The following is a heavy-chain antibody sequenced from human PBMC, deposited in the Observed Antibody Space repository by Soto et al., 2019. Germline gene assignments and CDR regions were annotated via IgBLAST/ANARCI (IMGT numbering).Heavy chain of an antibody. CDR1: GGTFSSYT. J-gene: IGHJ4*02. CDR3: ARDIAVAGTFDY. CDR2: IIPILGIA. V-gene: IGHV1-69*02. Sequence: SVKVSCKASGGTFSSYTISWVRQAPGQGLEWMGRIIPILGIANYAQKFQGRVTITADKSTSTAYMELSSLRSEDTAVYYCARDIAVAGTFDYWGQGTLVTVSS. D-gene: IGHD6-19*01.